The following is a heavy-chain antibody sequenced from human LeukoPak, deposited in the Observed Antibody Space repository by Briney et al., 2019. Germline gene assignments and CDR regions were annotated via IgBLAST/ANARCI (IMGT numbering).Heavy chain of an antibody. CDR1: GGSISSYY. J-gene: IGHJ6*03. CDR2: IYYSGST. CDR3: ASDLGITGTDYYYYLDV. V-gene: IGHV4-59*01. D-gene: IGHD1-20*01. Sequence: SETLSLTCTDSGGSISSYYWSWIRQPPGKGLEWIGYIYYSGSTNYNPSLKSRVTISVDTSKNQFSLKLSSVTAADTAVYYCASDLGITGTDYYYYLDVWGKGTTVTVSS.